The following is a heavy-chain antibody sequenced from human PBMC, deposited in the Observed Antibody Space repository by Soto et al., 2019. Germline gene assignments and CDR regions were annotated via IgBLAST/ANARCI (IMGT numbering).Heavy chain of an antibody. D-gene: IGHD1-26*01. V-gene: IGHV4-28*01. CDR2: IYYSGTT. Sequence: QVQLQESGPGLVKPSDTLSLTCAVSGYSISSSNWWGWIRQPPGKGLEWMGYIYYSGTTYYNPSLKSRVTMSVDTSKNQFSLKVNSVTAVDTAVYYCARREIQGPIDYWGQGTLVTVSS. CDR1: GYSISSSNW. J-gene: IGHJ4*02. CDR3: ARREIQGPIDY.